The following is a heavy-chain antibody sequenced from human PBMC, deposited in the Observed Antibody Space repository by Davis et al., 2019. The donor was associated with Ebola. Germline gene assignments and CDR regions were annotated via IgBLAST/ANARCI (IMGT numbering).Heavy chain of an antibody. V-gene: IGHV1-46*01. CDR3: ASSLSYYDFWSGSFSYYYYGMDV. CDR2: INPSGGST. CDR1: GYTFTSYY. J-gene: IGHJ6*02. Sequence: ASVKVSCKASGYTFTSYYMHWVRQAPGQGLEWLGIINPSGGSTSYAQKFQGRVTMTRDTSTSTVYMELSSLRSEDTAVYYCASSLSYYDFWSGSFSYYYYGMDVWGQGTTVTVSS. D-gene: IGHD3-3*01.